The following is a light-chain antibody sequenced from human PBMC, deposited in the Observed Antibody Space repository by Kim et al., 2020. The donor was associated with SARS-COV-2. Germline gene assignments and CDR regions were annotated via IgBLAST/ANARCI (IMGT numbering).Light chain of an antibody. CDR2: LEGSGSY. Sequence: SSVKLTCPLSSVHSSYIIAWHQQQPGKAPRYLMKLEGSGSYNKGSGVPDRFSGSSSGADRYLTISNLQSEDEADYYCETWDSNTRVFGGGTQLTVL. V-gene: IGLV4-60*03. J-gene: IGLJ3*02. CDR3: ETWDSNTRV. CDR1: SVHSSYI.